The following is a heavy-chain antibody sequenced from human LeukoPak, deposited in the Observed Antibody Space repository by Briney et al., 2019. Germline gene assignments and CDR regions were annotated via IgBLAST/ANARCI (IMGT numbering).Heavy chain of an antibody. J-gene: IGHJ4*02. Sequence: GGSQRLSCVASGFTVSSSFMSWVRQSPGKGLEWVALIYSGGATHYADAVKGRFTIARDTSKNTVYLQMNSLRAEDTAVYYCARGRSGSYYTFEYWGLGALVTVSS. CDR3: ARGRSGSYYTFEY. CDR2: IYSGGAT. CDR1: GFTVSSSF. V-gene: IGHV3-66*02. D-gene: IGHD1-26*01.